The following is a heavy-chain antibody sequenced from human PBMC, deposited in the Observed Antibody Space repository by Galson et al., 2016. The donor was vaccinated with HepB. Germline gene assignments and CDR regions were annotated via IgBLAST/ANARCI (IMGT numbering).Heavy chain of an antibody. D-gene: IGHD6-6*01. CDR2: ISPYSGNT. J-gene: IGHJ6*02. CDR3: AKKEGVAARNHYYWYHGMDV. V-gene: IGHV1-18*01. CDR1: GYTFTTYG. Sequence: SVKVSCKASGYTFTTYGISWVRQAPGQGLEWMGWISPYSGNTNYAQKFQGRVTMSTDTSTSTAYMELRSLRSDDTAVYYCAKKEGVAARNHYYWYHGMDVWGRGTTVTVSS.